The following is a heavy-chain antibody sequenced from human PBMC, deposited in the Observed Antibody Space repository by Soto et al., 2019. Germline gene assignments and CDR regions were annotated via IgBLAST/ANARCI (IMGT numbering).Heavy chain of an antibody. V-gene: IGHV4-34*01. CDR3: ARRPLDSTTSRGWFEP. CDR2: INHSGSS. CDR1: GGSFSGYY. Sequence: PSETLSLTCAVYGGSFSGYYWSCIRQPPGKGLEWIGEINHSGSSNYNPSLKSRVTISLDTSKNQFSLKLSSVTAADTAVYYCARRPLDSTTSRGWFEPWGQGTMVTVSS. J-gene: IGHJ5*02. D-gene: IGHD2-2*03.